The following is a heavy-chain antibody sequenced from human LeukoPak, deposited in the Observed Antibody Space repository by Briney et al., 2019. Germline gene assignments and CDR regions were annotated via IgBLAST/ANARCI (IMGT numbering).Heavy chain of an antibody. D-gene: IGHD3-10*01. CDR1: GFTFSNAW. CDR2: IYYSGST. CDR3: ARDLGAYYYGSGDAFDI. J-gene: IGHJ3*02. V-gene: IGHV4-59*01. Sequence: GSLRLSCAASGFTFSNAWMSWIRQPPGKGLEWIGYIYYSGSTNYNPSLKSRVTISVDTSKNQFSLKLSSVTAADTAVYYCARDLGAYYYGSGDAFDIWGQGTMVTVSS.